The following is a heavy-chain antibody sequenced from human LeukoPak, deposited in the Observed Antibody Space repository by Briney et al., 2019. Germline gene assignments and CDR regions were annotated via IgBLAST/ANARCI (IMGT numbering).Heavy chain of an antibody. CDR3: ATLPVVPANNWFDP. V-gene: IGHV4-34*01. J-gene: IGHJ5*02. D-gene: IGHD2-2*01. Sequence: SETLSRTCAVYGGSFSGYYWSWIRQPPGKGLEWIGEINHSGSTNYNPSLKSRVTISVDTSKNQFSLKLSSVTAADTAVYYCATLPVVPANNWFDPWGQGTLVTVSS. CDR1: GGSFSGYY. CDR2: INHSGST.